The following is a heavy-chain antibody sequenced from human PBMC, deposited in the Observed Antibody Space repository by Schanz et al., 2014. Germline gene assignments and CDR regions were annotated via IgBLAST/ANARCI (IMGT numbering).Heavy chain of an antibody. J-gene: IGHJ4*02. CDR3: ARVEVSMVQGLIPSYYFDS. V-gene: IGHV3-23*01. CDR2: ISGSGAST. CDR1: GVTFSSYA. D-gene: IGHD3-10*01. Sequence: EVQLLESGGGFVQPGGSLRLSCVASGVTFSSYAMSWVRQAPGKGLEWVSAISGSGASTYYADSVKGRFTISRDNLKNTVYLQMNSLRAGDTAVYYCARVEVSMVQGLIPSYYFDSWGQGTPVTVSS.